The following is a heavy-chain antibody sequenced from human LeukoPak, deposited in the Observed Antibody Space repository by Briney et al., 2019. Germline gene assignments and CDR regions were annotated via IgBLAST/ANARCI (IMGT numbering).Heavy chain of an antibody. D-gene: IGHD5-24*01. Sequence: GGSLSLSCAASGFTFSSYAMSWVRQAPGKGLEWVSAISGSGGSTYYADSVKGRFTISRDNSKNTLYLQMNSLRAEDTAVYYCAKRLQLRGKGFDYWGQGTLVTVSS. CDR2: ISGSGGST. CDR3: AKRLQLRGKGFDY. V-gene: IGHV3-23*01. CDR1: GFTFSSYA. J-gene: IGHJ4*02.